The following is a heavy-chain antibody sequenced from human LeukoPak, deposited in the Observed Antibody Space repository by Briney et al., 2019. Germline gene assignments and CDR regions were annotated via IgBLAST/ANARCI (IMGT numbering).Heavy chain of an antibody. D-gene: IGHD3-3*01. CDR3: ARGPERAGYYDFWSGYYERPVEPRAATMDV. CDR1: GYTFTTYY. Sequence: ASVKVSCKASGYTFTTYYVHWVRQAPGQGLEWMGIINPSGGSTSYAQKFQGRVTMTRDTSTSTVYMELSSLRSEDTAVYYCARGPERAGYYDFWSGYYERPVEPRAATMDVWGQGTTVTVSS. J-gene: IGHJ6*02. V-gene: IGHV1-46*01. CDR2: INPSGGST.